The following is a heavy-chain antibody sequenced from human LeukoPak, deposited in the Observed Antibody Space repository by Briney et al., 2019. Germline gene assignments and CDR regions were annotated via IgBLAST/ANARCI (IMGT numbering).Heavy chain of an antibody. CDR2: IKSKTDGGTT. D-gene: IGHD3-22*01. CDR1: GFTFSNAW. Sequence: GGSLRLSCAASGFTFSNAWMNWVRQAPGKGLEWVGRIKSKTDGGTTDYAAPVKGRFTIPRDDSKNTLYLQMNSLKTEDTAVYYCSTTYYYDSSEGYWGQGTLVTVSS. CDR3: STTYYYDSSEGY. J-gene: IGHJ4*02. V-gene: IGHV3-15*07.